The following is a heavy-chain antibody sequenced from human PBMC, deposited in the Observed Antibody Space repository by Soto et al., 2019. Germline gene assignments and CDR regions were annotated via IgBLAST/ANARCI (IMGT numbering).Heavy chain of an antibody. CDR1: GGSISSYY. CDR3: ARDQSEAGGGNWFGP. Sequence: SETLSLTCTVSGGSISSYYWSWIRQPAGKGLEWIGRIYTSRSTNYNPSLKSRVTMSVDTSKNQFSLKLSSVTAADTAVYYCARDQSEAGGGNWFGPWGQRHPFTVSS. J-gene: IGHJ5*02. V-gene: IGHV4-4*07. CDR2: IYTSRST.